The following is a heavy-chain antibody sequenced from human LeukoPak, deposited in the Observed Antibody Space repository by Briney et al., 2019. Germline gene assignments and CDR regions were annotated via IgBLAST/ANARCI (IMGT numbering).Heavy chain of an antibody. CDR3: SRDGNYYDSDYYYYMDV. D-gene: IGHD3-22*01. J-gene: IGHJ6*03. CDR2: IRTKAYGATR. V-gene: IGHV3-49*04. CDR1: GFTLGVYA. Sequence: GGSLRLSCTASGFTLGVYALSWVPKAPGKGLEGVGLIRTKAYGATREYAASVTGRFTISRDDSKSIAYLQMNSLKAEDTAVYYCSRDGNYYDSDYYYYMDVWGKGTTVTISS.